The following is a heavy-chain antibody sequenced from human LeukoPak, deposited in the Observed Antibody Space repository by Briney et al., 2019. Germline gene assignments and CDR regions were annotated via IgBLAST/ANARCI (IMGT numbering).Heavy chain of an antibody. D-gene: IGHD3-16*01. V-gene: IGHV3-74*01. Sequence: GGSLRLSCAASGLTFSSYWMHWVRQAPGKGLVLVSRINSDGSSTIYADYVKGRFTISRDNAKNTLYLQMDSLRAEDTAVYYCARDGSRGNFDYWGQGTLVTVSS. CDR1: GLTFSSYW. CDR3: ARDGSRGNFDY. CDR2: INSDGSST. J-gene: IGHJ4*02.